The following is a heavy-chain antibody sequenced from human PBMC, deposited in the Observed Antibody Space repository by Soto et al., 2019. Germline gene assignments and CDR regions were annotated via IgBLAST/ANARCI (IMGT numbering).Heavy chain of an antibody. V-gene: IGHV3-21*01. CDR2: ISSSSSYI. J-gene: IGHJ4*02. CDR1: GCTCSSYS. D-gene: IGHD6-19*01. Sequence: PGGSLRLSCAPSGCTCSSYSMSWVRQATGKGLEWVSSISSSSSYIYYADSVKGRFTISRDNAKNSLYLQMNSLRAEDAAVYYWAREEVAGQGGDFDYWGQGTLVTVSS. CDR3: AREEVAGQGGDFDY.